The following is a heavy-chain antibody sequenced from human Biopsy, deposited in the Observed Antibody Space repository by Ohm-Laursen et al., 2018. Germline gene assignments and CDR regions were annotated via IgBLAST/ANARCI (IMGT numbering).Heavy chain of an antibody. D-gene: IGHD4-23*01. J-gene: IGHJ4*02. Sequence: SDTLSLTWTVSNGSIRNYYWSWIRQPPGKGLEWIGFISSTGYASYIPSLKSRVTISVGTSRRQSSLKMRSVTAADTAVYYCAKGRNDNGGMYFGSWGQGTLVAVSS. CDR1: NGSIRNYY. CDR3: AKGRNDNGGMYFGS. CDR2: ISSTGYA. V-gene: IGHV4-4*08.